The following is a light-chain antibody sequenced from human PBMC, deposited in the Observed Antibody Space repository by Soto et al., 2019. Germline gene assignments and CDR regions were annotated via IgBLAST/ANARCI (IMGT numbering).Light chain of an antibody. CDR1: SIDVGGYNY. Sequence: QSALTQPASLSGSPGQSITISCTGTSIDVGGYNYVSWYQQHPGKAPKLMIYEVSNRPSGVSNRFSGSKSGNTASLTISGLQAEDDADYYCSSYTSSSTWVFGGGTQLTVL. CDR2: EVS. V-gene: IGLV2-14*01. CDR3: SSYTSSSTWV. J-gene: IGLJ3*02.